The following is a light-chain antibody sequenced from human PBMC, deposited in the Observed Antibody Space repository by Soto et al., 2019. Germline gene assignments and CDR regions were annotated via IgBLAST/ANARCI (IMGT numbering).Light chain of an antibody. CDR3: QQYGSSPRT. CDR2: GAS. V-gene: IGKV3-20*01. CDR1: QSVSSN. J-gene: IGKJ5*01. Sequence: EIVMTQSPATLSVSPGEGGTLSCWASQSVSSNLAWYQQKVGRAPRVLIYGASNRATGIPDRFSGSGSGTDFTLTITRLEPEDFAVYYCQQYGSSPRTFGQGTRLEIK.